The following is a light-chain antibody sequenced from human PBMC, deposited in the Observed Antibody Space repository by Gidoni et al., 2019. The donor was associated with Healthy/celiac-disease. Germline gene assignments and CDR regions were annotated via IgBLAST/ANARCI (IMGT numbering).Light chain of an antibody. V-gene: IGKV1-39*01. CDR3: QQSYSTLWT. CDR2: AAS. CDR1: QSISSY. J-gene: IGKJ1*01. Sequence: EIKLPQPPSPLSASVVDGVTITYRQSQSISSYLNWYQQKPGKAPKLLIYAASNLKSGVPSRFSGSGSGTDFTLTISSLQPEDFATYYCQQSYSTLWTFGQGTKVEIK.